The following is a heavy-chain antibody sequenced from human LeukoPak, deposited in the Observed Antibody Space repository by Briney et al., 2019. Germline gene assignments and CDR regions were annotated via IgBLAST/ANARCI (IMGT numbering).Heavy chain of an antibody. Sequence: ASVKVSCKASGYTFTSYYMHWVRQAPGQGLEWMGGIIPIFGTANYAQKFQGRVTITADESTSTAYMELSSLRSEDTAVYYCARGCKTTVTIFDYWGQGTLVTVSS. CDR2: IIPIFGTA. D-gene: IGHD4-17*01. CDR3: ARGCKTTVTIFDY. J-gene: IGHJ4*02. V-gene: IGHV1-69*13. CDR1: GYTFTSYY.